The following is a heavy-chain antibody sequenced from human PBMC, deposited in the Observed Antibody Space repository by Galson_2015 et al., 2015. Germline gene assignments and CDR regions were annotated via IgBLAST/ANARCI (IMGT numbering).Heavy chain of an antibody. CDR2: INPNSGGT. D-gene: IGHD6-19*01. J-gene: IGHJ4*02. Sequence: SVKVSCKASRYTFTGYYMHWVRQAPGQGLEWMGRINPNSGGTNYAQKFQGRVTMTRDTSISTAYMELSRLRSDDTAVYYCAREAEQWLVQGYWGQGTLVTVSS. CDR3: AREAEQWLVQGY. V-gene: IGHV1-2*06. CDR1: RYTFTGYY.